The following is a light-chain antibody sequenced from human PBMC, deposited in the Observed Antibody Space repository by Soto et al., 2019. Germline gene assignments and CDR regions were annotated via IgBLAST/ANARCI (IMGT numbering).Light chain of an antibody. V-gene: IGKV1-39*01. Sequence: DIQLTQSPSSLSASVGDKVTITCRASQSIRSYLNWVQQKPGKAPKLLIYDASSLQTGVPSRFSGSGSGTDFYLTISSLQPEDFENYYCQQSYSTPPWKFRQWTK. J-gene: IGKJ1*01. CDR1: QSIRSY. CDR3: QQSYSTPPWK. CDR2: DAS.